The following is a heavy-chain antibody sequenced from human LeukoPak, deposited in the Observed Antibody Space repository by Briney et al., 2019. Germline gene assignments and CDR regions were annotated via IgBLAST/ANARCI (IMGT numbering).Heavy chain of an antibody. CDR3: ARGAQIVVAPAAQARPGPSGVDF. V-gene: IGHV3-21*01. D-gene: IGHD2-2*01. CDR2: ISSSSTYI. Sequence: KSGGSLTLFCAASGITFRSYNMKGLRQAPGKGLEWVSSISSSSTYIYYADSVKGRFTISRDNAKNSLYLQMNGLRAEDTAVYFCARGAQIVVAPAAQARPGPSGVDFWGQGTLVTVSS. CDR1: GITFRSYN. J-gene: IGHJ4*02.